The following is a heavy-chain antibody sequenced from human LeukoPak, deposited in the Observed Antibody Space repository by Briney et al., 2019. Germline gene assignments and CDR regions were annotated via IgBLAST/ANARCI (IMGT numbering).Heavy chain of an antibody. J-gene: IGHJ4*02. CDR1: GFTFSSFG. V-gene: IGHV3-30*18. D-gene: IGHD3-16*01. CDR3: AKEYDSLYYFDY. CDR2: ISYDGSKE. Sequence: PGRSRRLSCAASGFTFSSFGMHWVRQAPGKGLEWVAVISYDGSKEHYGDSVKGRFSISRDNSKNTLYLQMSSLRAEDTAVYYCAKEYDSLYYFDYWGQGTLVTVSS.